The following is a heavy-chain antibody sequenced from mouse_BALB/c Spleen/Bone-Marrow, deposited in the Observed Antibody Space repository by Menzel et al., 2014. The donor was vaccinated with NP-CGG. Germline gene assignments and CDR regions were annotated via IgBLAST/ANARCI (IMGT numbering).Heavy chain of an antibody. V-gene: IGHV1-54*01. J-gene: IGHJ4*01. CDR3: ARWDYAMDY. CDR1: GYAFTNYL. Sequence: QVQLQQSGAELVRPGTSVKVSCKASGYAFTNYLIEWVKQRPGQGLEWIGVINPGSGGTNYNEKFKGKATLTADKSSSTAYMQLSSLTSDDSAVYFCARWDYAMDYWGQGTSVNVSS. CDR2: INPGSGGT.